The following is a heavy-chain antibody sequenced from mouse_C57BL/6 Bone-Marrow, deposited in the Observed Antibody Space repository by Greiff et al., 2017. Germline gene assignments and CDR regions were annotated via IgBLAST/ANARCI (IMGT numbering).Heavy chain of an antibody. CDR3: ARHPLPPYYGDY. Sequence: VQLQESGAELVKPGASVKLSCKASGYTFTEYTIHWVKQRSGQGLEWIGWFYPGSGSIKYNEKFKGKATLTADKSSSTVYMELSRLTSEDSAVYCCARHPLPPYYGDYWGQGTTLTGSS. D-gene: IGHD5-5*01. V-gene: IGHV1-62-2*01. CDR1: GYTFTEYT. CDR2: FYPGSGSI. J-gene: IGHJ2*01.